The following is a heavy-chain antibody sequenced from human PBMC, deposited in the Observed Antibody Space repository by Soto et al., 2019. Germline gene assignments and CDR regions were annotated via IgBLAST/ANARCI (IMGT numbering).Heavy chain of an antibody. V-gene: IGHV3-53*01. CDR1: GFSITKYH. CDR2: IYSAGRD. J-gene: IGHJ4*02. D-gene: IGHD1-26*01. Sequence: PGGFLRLSCVASGFSITKYHMSWVRQAPGQGPEWVAVIYSAGRDFYADSDRGRFSVSRDTCSDTVCLQLTNVRLEDTTTYFCARGAHLLDASKSYFPFYFNSWGQGTRGTVAS. CDR3: ARGAHLLDASKSYFPFYFNS.